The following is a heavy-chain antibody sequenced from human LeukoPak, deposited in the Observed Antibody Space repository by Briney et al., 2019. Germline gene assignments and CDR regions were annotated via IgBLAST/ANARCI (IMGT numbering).Heavy chain of an antibody. Sequence: SVKVSCKASGYTFTSYYMHWVRQAPGQGLEWMGGIIPIFGTANYAQKFQGRVTITADESTSTAYMELSSLRSEDTAVYYCARDVNSGSLKDWGQGTLVTVSS. V-gene: IGHV1-69*13. J-gene: IGHJ4*02. CDR1: GYTFTSYY. CDR2: IIPIFGTA. CDR3: ARDVNSGSLKD. D-gene: IGHD1-26*01.